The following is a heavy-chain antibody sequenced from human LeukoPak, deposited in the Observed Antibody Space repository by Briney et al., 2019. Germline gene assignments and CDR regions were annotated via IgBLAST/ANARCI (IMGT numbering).Heavy chain of an antibody. CDR2: IIPIFGTA. V-gene: IGHV1-69*13. CDR3: ARTLYDSSGYYDY. Sequence: VKVSCKASGGTFSSYAISWVRPAPGQGLEWMGGIIPIFGTANYAQKFQGRVTITADESTSTAYMELSSLRSEDTAVYYCARTLYDSSGYYDYWGQGTLVTVSS. D-gene: IGHD3-22*01. J-gene: IGHJ4*02. CDR1: GGTFSSYA.